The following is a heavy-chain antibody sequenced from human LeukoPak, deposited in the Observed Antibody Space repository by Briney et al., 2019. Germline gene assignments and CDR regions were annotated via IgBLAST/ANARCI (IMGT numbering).Heavy chain of an antibody. D-gene: IGHD2-2*01. J-gene: IGHJ4*02. CDR3: ARGHCSSASCRYYFDY. V-gene: IGHV1-46*01. CDR2: INPNVGST. CDR1: GYTFTNYY. Sequence: ASVKVSCKASGYTFTNYYIHWVRQAPGQGLEWMAIINPNVGSTDYAQKFQGRVTMTRDTSTSTVYMELRSLRSEDTAVYYCARGHCSSASCRYYFDYWGQGTLVTVSS.